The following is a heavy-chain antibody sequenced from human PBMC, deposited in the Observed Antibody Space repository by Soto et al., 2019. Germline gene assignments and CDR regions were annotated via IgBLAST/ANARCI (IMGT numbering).Heavy chain of an antibody. V-gene: IGHV1-46*03. CDR1: GYTFTSYY. CDR3: ARDVGDMVRGVMPGGVYDY. Sequence: QVHLVQSGAEVKKTGASVKVSCKASGYTFTSYYMHWVRQAPGQGLEWMGIINPSGGSTNYAQKFQGRVTMTRDTSTSTVYMELSSLRSEDTAVYYCARDVGDMVRGVMPGGVYDYWGQGTLVTVSS. J-gene: IGHJ4*02. D-gene: IGHD3-10*01. CDR2: INPSGGST.